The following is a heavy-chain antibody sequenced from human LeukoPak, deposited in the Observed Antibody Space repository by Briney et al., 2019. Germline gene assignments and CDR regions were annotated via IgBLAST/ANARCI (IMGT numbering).Heavy chain of an antibody. J-gene: IGHJ6*03. CDR3: TRGYSGSYYYYYYMDV. CDR2: IRSKANSYAT. CDR1: GFTFSGSA. V-gene: IGHV3-73*01. D-gene: IGHD1-26*01. Sequence: QTGGSLKLSCAASGFTFSGSAMHWVRQASGKGLEWVGRIRSKANSYATAYAASVKGRFTISRDDSKNTAYLQMDSLKTEDTAVYYCTRGYSGSYYYYYYMDVWGKGITVTVSS.